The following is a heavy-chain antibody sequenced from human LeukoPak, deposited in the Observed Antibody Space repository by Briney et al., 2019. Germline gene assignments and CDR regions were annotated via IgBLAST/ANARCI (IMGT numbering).Heavy chain of an antibody. V-gene: IGHV3-15*07. D-gene: IGHD1-26*01. CDR3: AKDRTVGASYWYFDL. J-gene: IGHJ2*01. CDR1: GFTFSNAW. Sequence: PGGSLRLSCAASGFTFSNAWMNWVRQAPGKGLEWVGRIKSKTDGGTTDYAAPVKGRFTISRDDSKNTLYLQMNSLKTEDTAVYYCAKDRTVGASYWYFDLWGRGTLVTVSS. CDR2: IKSKTDGGTT.